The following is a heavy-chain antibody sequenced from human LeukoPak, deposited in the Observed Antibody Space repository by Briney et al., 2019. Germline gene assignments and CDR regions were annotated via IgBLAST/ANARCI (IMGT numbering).Heavy chain of an antibody. J-gene: IGHJ4*02. V-gene: IGHV4-59*01. CDR3: LRGSTGYNYFDN. CDR1: GGSISSYY. Sequence: SETLSLTCTVSGGSISSYYWSWVRQPPGKELEWIGHIYYSGSTTYNPSLKSRLIISVDTSKNQFSLKLSSVTAADTAVYYCLRGSTGYNYFDNWGQGILVTGSS. CDR2: IYYSGST. D-gene: IGHD5-24*01.